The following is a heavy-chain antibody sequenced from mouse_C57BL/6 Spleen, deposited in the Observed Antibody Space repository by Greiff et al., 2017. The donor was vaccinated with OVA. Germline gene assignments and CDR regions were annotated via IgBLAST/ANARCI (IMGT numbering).Heavy chain of an antibody. J-gene: IGHJ2*01. CDR1: GYSITSGYY. V-gene: IGHV3-6*01. D-gene: IGHD1-1*02. Sequence: EVKLVEPGPGLVKPSQSLSLTCSVTGYSITSGYYWNWIRQFPGNKLEWMGYISYDGSNNYNPSLKNRISITRDTSKNQFFLKLNSVTTEDTATYYCAREDYGPFDYWGQGTTLTVSS. CDR2: ISYDGSN. CDR3: AREDYGPFDY.